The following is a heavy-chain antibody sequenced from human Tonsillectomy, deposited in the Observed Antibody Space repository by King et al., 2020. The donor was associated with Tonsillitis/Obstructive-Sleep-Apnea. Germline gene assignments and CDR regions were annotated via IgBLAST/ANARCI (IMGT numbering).Heavy chain of an antibody. CDR2: IYPGDSDT. Sequence: VQLVESGAEVKKPGESLKISCKGSGYNFTNYWIGWVRQMPGKGLEWMGIIYPGDSDTRYSPSFQGQVTIPADKSISTAYLQWSSLQASDTAMYYCARHLTLPQYNGSHYEGCDYWGQGTLVTVSS. D-gene: IGHD1-26*01. V-gene: IGHV5-51*03. CDR1: GYNFTNYW. J-gene: IGHJ4*02. CDR3: ARHLTLPQYNGSHYEGCDY.